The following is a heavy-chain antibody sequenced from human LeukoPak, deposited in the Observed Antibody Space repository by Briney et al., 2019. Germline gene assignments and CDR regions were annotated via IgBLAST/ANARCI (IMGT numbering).Heavy chain of an antibody. Sequence: GESLKISCKGSGYTFTSYWVGWVRPMPGKGLEWMGIIYPGDSATRYSPSFQGQVTISADKSIGTAYLQWSSLKASDTAMYYCARAADYSLSWFDPWGQGTLVTVSS. CDR3: ARAADYSLSWFDP. J-gene: IGHJ5*02. CDR2: IYPGDSAT. D-gene: IGHD4/OR15-4a*01. CDR1: GYTFTSYW. V-gene: IGHV5-51*01.